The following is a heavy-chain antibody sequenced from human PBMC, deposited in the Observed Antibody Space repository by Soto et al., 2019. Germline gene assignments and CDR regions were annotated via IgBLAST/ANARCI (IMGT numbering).Heavy chain of an antibody. D-gene: IGHD3-10*01. J-gene: IGHJ4*02. CDR3: ATDYGSNWRL. CDR2: INSDNGNT. CDR1: GFVSTNYN. V-gene: IGHV1-3*01. Sequence: QAHLVQSGAEVKMPGDSVQVSCKASGFVSTNYNFHWVRQAPGQSLEWMGRINSDNGNTQYSQNFQGRVTFTSDASASTAFMELTNRRFEDKAMYYCATDYGSNWRLWGQGTLVSVSS.